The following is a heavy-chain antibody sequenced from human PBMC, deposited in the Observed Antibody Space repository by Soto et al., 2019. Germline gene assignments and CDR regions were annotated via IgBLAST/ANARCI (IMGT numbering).Heavy chain of an antibody. CDR1: GYTFTNYF. J-gene: IGHJ4*02. D-gene: IGHD1-26*01. CDR2: INPTFGST. CDR3: ARERSEQFDY. V-gene: IGHV1-46*01. Sequence: QVQLVQSGAEVRKPGASVRLSCTASGYTFTNYFFHLVRQAPGQGLEWMGMINPTFGSTSYTQDLQSGVTMTSDTSTGTVYMDLTSRKSEDAAVSYCARERSEQFDYWCQGTLVTVSS.